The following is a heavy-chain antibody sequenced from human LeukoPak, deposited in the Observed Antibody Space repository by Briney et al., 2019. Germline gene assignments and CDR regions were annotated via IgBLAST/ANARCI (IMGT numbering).Heavy chain of an antibody. V-gene: IGHV1-46*01. CDR1: GYTFTSYY. J-gene: IGHJ4*02. D-gene: IGHD4-17*01. CDR3: AMALAYGDYGYFDY. Sequence: ASVKVSCKASGYTFTSYYMHWVRQAPGQGLEWMGIINPSGGSTSYAQKLQGRVTMTTDTSTSTAYMELRSLRSDDTAVYYCAMALAYGDYGYFDYWGQGTLVTVSS. CDR2: INPSGGST.